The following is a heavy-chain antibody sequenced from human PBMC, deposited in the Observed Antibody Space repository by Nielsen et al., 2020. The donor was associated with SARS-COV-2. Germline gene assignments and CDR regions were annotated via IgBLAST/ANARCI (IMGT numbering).Heavy chain of an antibody. J-gene: IGHJ5*02. V-gene: IGHV3-13*01. CDR2: IGTAGDT. Sequence: GESLKISCAASGFTFSSYDMHWVRQATGKGLEWVSAIGTAGDTYYPGSVKGRFTISRENAKNSLYLQMNSLRAGDTAVYYCARDGGSSSWYQKNNWFDPWGQGTLVTVSS. D-gene: IGHD6-13*01. CDR1: GFTFSSYD. CDR3: ARDGGSSSWYQKNNWFDP.